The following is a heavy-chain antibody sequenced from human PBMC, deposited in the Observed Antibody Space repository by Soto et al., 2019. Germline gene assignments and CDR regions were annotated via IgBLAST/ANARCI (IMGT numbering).Heavy chain of an antibody. D-gene: IGHD6-19*01. CDR2: IYYSGGT. V-gene: IGHV4-4*02. J-gene: IGHJ4*02. CDR1: GDSINSNYC. CDR3: ARDTGWGLGY. Sequence: QVQLQESGPGLVRPSGTLSLTCAVSGDSINSNYCWTWGRQPPGKGLEWVAEIYYSGGTSYNPSLKSRVTISMVKSKNQFALNLTSVTAADTAMYECARDTGWGLGYWGQGTLVTVSS.